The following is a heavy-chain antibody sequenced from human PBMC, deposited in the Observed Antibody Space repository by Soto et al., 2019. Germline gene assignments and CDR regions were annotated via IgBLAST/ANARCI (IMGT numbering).Heavy chain of an antibody. CDR2: ISYDGSNK. J-gene: IGHJ4*02. V-gene: IGHV3-30*18. CDR3: AKGTGDYVSVRYFDY. Sequence: GGSLRLSCAASGFTFSSYGMHWVRQAPGKGLEWVAVISYDGSNKYYADSVKGRFTISRDNSKNTLYLQMNSLRAEDTAVYYCAKGTGDYVSVRYFDYWGQGTLVTVSS. D-gene: IGHD4-17*01. CDR1: GFTFSSYG.